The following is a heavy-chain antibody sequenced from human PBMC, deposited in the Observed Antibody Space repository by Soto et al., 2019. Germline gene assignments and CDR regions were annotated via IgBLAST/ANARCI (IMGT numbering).Heavy chain of an antibody. Sequence: PGESLKISCKGSGYSFTSYWIGWVRQLPGKGLEWMGIIYPGDSDTRYSPSFQGQVTISADKSISTAYLQWSSLKASDTAMYYCATAQQLANYYYYGMDVWGQGTSVSGSS. CDR2: IYPGDSDT. CDR1: GYSFTSYW. D-gene: IGHD6-13*01. CDR3: ATAQQLANYYYYGMDV. V-gene: IGHV5-51*01. J-gene: IGHJ6*02.